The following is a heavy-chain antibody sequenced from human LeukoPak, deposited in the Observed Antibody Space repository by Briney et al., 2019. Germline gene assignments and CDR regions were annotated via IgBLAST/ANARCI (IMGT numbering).Heavy chain of an antibody. Sequence: SETLSLTCTVSGGSVSSGSYYWSWIRQPPGKGLEWIGYIYYSGNTNYNPSLKSRVTISLDTSKNQFSLKLSSVTAADTAVYYCARAGGIAARQPFDYWGQGTLVTVSS. V-gene: IGHV4-61*01. CDR3: ARAGGIAARQPFDY. CDR1: GGSVSSGSYY. CDR2: IYYSGNT. D-gene: IGHD6-6*01. J-gene: IGHJ4*02.